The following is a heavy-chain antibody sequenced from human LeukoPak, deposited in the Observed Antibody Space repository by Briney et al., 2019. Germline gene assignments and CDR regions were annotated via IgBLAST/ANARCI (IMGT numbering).Heavy chain of an antibody. CDR1: GGSFSGYY. CDR3: ARSGLLPEYYYYGMDV. V-gene: IGHV4-34*01. CDR2: INHSGST. J-gene: IGHJ6*02. D-gene: IGHD3-22*01. Sequence: KPSETLSLTCAVYGGSFSGYYWSWIRQPPGKGLEWIGEINHSGSTNYNPSLKSRVTISVDTSKNQFSLKLSSVTAADTAVYYCARSGLLPEYYYYGMDVWGQGTTVTVSS.